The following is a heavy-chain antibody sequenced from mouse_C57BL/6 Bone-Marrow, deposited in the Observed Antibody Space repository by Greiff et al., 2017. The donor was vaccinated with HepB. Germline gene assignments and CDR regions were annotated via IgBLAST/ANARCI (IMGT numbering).Heavy chain of an antibody. CDR2: FHPYNDDT. J-gene: IGHJ1*03. CDR1: GYTFTTYP. D-gene: IGHD2-1*01. Sequence: VQLVESGAELVKPGASVKMSCKASGYTFTTYPIEWMKQNHGKSLEWIGNFHPYNDDTKYNEKFKGKATLTVEKSSSTVYLELSRLTSDDSAVYYCARRRDGTYWYFDVWGTGTTVTVSS. CDR3: ARRRDGTYWYFDV. V-gene: IGHV1-47*01.